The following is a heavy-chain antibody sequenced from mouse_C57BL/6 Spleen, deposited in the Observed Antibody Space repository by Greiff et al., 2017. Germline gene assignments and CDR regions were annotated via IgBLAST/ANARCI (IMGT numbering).Heavy chain of an antibody. CDR1: GYSITSGYY. V-gene: IGHV3-6*01. D-gene: IGHD2-2*01. J-gene: IGHJ1*03. Sequence: EVKLMESGPGLVKPSQSLSLTCSVTGYSITSGYYWNWIRQFPGNKLEWMGYISYDGSNNYNPSLKNRISITRDTSKNQFFLKLNSVTTEDTATYYCASLIYYGYDRGWYFDVWGTGTTVTVSS. CDR3: ASLIYYGYDRGWYFDV. CDR2: ISYDGSN.